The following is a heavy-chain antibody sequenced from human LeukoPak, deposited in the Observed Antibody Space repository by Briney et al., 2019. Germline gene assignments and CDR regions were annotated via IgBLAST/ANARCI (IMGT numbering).Heavy chain of an antibody. CDR3: ARLGNSNPYYYGMDV. V-gene: IGHV5-51*01. Sequence: GESLKISCKGSGYSFTNYWIVWVRQMPGKGLEWMGIIYPGDSDTRYSPSFQGQATISADKSMSTAYLQWSSLKASDTAMYYCARLGNSNPYYYGMDVWGQGTTVTVSS. D-gene: IGHD4-11*01. CDR1: GYSFTNYW. CDR2: IYPGDSDT. J-gene: IGHJ6*02.